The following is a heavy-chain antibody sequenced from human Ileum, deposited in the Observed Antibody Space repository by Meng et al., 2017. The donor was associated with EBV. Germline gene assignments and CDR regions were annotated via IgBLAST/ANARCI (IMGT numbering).Heavy chain of an antibody. V-gene: IGHV4-4*02. CDR2: IHHSGTT. CDR1: GDSISSNNW. J-gene: IGHJ4*02. Sequence: QVQLQGSGPGMVKPSGTLSLTCAVSGDSISSNNWWSWVRQSPGKGLEWIAEIHHSGTTTYNPSLKSRVTISVHKSENHFSLKLTSVTAADTAVYYCARGSDYVWGIWGQGTLVTVSS. D-gene: IGHD3-16*01. CDR3: ARGSDYVWGI.